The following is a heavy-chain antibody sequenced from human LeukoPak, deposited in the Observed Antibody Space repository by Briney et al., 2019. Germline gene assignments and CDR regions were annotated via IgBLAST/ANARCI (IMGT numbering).Heavy chain of an antibody. J-gene: IGHJ4*02. Sequence: ASVKVSCKASGYTFTSYGISWVRQAPGQGLEWMGWISAYNGNTNYAQKLQGRVTMTTDTSTSTAYMELRSLRSDDTAVYYCASAPPFFYGSGGYLDYWGQGTLVTVSS. CDR3: ASAPPFFYGSGGYLDY. CDR2: ISAYNGNT. CDR1: GYTFTSYG. D-gene: IGHD3-10*01. V-gene: IGHV1-18*01.